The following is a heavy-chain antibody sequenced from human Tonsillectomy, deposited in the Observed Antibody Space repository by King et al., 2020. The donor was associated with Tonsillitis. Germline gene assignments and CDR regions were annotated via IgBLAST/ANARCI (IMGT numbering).Heavy chain of an antibody. Sequence: QVQLQQWGAGLLKPSETLSLTCAVYGGSFSGYYWSWIRQPPGKGLEWIGEINHSGGPNYNPSLKSRVTISVDTSKNEFSLKLRSVTAADTAVYYCATTYEFWSGSIFRDAFDIWGQGTMVTVSS. CDR2: INHSGGP. CDR1: GGSFSGYY. V-gene: IGHV4-34*01. CDR3: ATTYEFWSGSIFRDAFDI. D-gene: IGHD3-3*01. J-gene: IGHJ3*02.